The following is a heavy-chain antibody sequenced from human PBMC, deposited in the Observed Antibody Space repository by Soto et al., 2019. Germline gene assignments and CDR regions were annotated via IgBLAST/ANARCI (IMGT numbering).Heavy chain of an antibody. CDR2: IGGSGVST. CDR1: GFTFSSYA. Sequence: GGSLRLSCAASGFTFSSYAMSWDRQAPGTGLEWVSAIGGSGVSTYYAYSVKGVFTSSKENSKNTLDLQMNSLRAEDTAVYYCAKDQWAYSAYCSRTRFYTSPFAPWGQGTLVTV. J-gene: IGHJ5*02. CDR3: AKDQWAYSAYCSRTRFYTSPFAP. V-gene: IGHV3-23*01. D-gene: IGHD2-2*02.